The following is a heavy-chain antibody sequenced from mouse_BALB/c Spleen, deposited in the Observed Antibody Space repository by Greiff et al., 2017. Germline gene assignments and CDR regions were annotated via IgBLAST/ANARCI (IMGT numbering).Heavy chain of an antibody. J-gene: IGHJ2*01. D-gene: IGHD3-1*01. V-gene: IGHV1-54*01. CDR2: INPGSGGT. Sequence: QVQLQQSGAELVRPGTSVKVSCKASGYAFTNYLIEWVKQRPGQGLEWIGVINPGSGGTNYNEKFKGKATLTADKSSSTAYMQLSSLTSDDSAVYFCARGGLRKSYWGQGTTLTVSS. CDR3: ARGGLRKSY. CDR1: GYAFTNYL.